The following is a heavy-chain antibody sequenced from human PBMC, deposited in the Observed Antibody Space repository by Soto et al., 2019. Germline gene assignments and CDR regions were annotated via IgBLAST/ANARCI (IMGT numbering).Heavy chain of an antibody. D-gene: IGHD6-13*01. Sequence: PSETLSLTCAVYGGSFSGYYWSWIRQPPGKGLEWIGEINHSGSTNYNPSLKSRVTISVDTSKNQFSLKLSSVTAADTAVYYCARGQRSSSWSIFDYWGQGTLVTVSS. V-gene: IGHV4-34*01. CDR2: INHSGST. CDR3: ARGQRSSSWSIFDY. J-gene: IGHJ4*02. CDR1: GGSFSGYY.